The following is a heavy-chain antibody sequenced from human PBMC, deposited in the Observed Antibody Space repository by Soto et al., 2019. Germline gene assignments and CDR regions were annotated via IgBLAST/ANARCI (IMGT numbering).Heavy chain of an antibody. CDR2: ISWNSGSI. J-gene: IGHJ4*02. Sequence: GGSLRLSCAASGFTFDDYAMHWVRQAPGKGLEWVSGISWNSGSIGYADSVKGRFTISRDNAKYSLYLQMNSLRAEDTALYYCAKFEGNDYWGQGTLVTVSS. D-gene: IGHD3-9*01. V-gene: IGHV3-9*01. CDR3: AKFEGNDY. CDR1: GFTFDDYA.